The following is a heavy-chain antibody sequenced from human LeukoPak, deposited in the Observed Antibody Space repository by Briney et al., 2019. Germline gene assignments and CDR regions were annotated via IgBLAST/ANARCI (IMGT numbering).Heavy chain of an antibody. CDR2: IYPGDSGT. D-gene: IGHD3/OR15-3a*01. CDR1: GYSFSTSW. J-gene: IGHJ5*02. CDR3: ARRKEGLFDP. Sequence: GESLKISCKGSGYSFSTSWIAWVRQMPGKGLEWMGIIYPGDSGTTYSPSFQGQVTISADKSISTAFLQWSSLKASDTAMYYCARRKEGLFDPWGQGTPVTVSS. V-gene: IGHV5-51*01.